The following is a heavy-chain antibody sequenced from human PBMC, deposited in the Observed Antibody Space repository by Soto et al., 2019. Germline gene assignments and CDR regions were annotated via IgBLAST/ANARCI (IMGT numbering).Heavy chain of an antibody. D-gene: IGHD1-1*01. Sequence: QVHLVQSGAEVKKPGASVKVSCKGSGYAFTTYGITWVRQAPGQGLEWMGWISAHNGNTNYAQKLQGRVTVTRDTSTSRAYMELRSLSSDGTAVYYCARGRYGDYWGQGALVTVSS. CDR2: ISAHNGNT. V-gene: IGHV1-18*01. CDR1: GYAFTTYG. J-gene: IGHJ4*02. CDR3: ARGRYGDY.